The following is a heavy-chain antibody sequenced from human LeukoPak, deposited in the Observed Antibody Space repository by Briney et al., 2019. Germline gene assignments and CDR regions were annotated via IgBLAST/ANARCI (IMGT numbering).Heavy chain of an antibody. V-gene: IGHV3-30-3*01. D-gene: IGHD3-22*01. CDR1: GFTFSSYA. J-gene: IGHJ4*02. CDR3: ASDQDYDSSGYYY. Sequence: PGRSLRLSCAASGFTFSSYATHWVRQAPGKGLEWVAVISYDGSNKYYADSVKGRFTISRDNSKNTLYLQMNSLRAEDTAVYYCASDQDYDSSGYYYWGQGTLVTVSS. CDR2: ISYDGSNK.